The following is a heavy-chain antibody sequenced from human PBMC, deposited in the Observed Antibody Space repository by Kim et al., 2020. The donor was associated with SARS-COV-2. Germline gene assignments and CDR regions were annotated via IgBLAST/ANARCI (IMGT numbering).Heavy chain of an antibody. J-gene: IGHJ6*02. V-gene: IGHV4-59*13. Sequence: SETLSLTCTVSGGSISSYYWSWIRQPPGKGLEWIGYIYYSGSTNYNPSLKSRVTISVDTSKNQFSLKLSSVTAADTAVYYCARASLGAYCGGDCYSDYYYYYYGMDVWGQGTTVTVSS. CDR1: GGSISSYY. CDR3: ARASLGAYCGGDCYSDYYYYYYGMDV. D-gene: IGHD2-21*02. CDR2: IYYSGST.